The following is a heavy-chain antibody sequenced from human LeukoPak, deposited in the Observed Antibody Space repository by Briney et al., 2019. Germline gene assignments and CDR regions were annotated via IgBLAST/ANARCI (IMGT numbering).Heavy chain of an antibody. CDR2: ISSNGGST. J-gene: IGHJ4*02. CDR1: GFIFSNYG. D-gene: IGHD6-19*01. Sequence: PGGSLRLSCAASGFIFSNYGMHWVRQAPGGGLEFVSRISSNGGSTYYANSLKGRFTISRDNSKNTVYLQMASLRPEDRAVYYCARVPFSSAWYDYWGQGTLVTVSS. CDR3: ARVPFSSAWYDY. V-gene: IGHV3-64*01.